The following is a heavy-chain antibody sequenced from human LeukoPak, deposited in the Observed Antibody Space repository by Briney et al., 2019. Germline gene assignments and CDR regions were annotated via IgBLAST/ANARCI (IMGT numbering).Heavy chain of an antibody. CDR1: GGSIRPYH. V-gene: IGHV4-59*01. CDR2: IYYSGST. CDR3: ARVGGPYCGKTSCYRFDP. Sequence: SETLSLTCTVSGGSIRPYHWSWIRQPPGKGLEWIGYIYYSGSTSYNPSLRSRVTISVDTSKNQFSLKLSSVTAVDTAVYYCARVGGPYCGKTSCYRFDPWGQGILVTVSS. J-gene: IGHJ5*02. D-gene: IGHD2-2*01.